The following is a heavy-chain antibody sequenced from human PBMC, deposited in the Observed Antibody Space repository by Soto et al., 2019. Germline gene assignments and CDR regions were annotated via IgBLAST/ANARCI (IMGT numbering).Heavy chain of an antibody. CDR2: IIPIFGTA. D-gene: IGHD2-2*02. V-gene: IGHV1-69*01. CDR3: ATIIGYCSSTSCYSLGNLDY. Sequence: QVQLVQSGAEVKKPGSSVKVSCKASGGTFSSYAISWVRQAPGQGLEWMGGIIPIFGTANYAQKFQGRVTITADESTSTGYMELSSLRSEDTAVYYCATIIGYCSSTSCYSLGNLDYWGQGTLVTVSS. CDR1: GGTFSSYA. J-gene: IGHJ4*02.